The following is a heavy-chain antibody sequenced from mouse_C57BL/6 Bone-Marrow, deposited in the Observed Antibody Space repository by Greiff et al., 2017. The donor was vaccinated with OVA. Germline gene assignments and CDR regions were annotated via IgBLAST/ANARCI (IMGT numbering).Heavy chain of an antibody. J-gene: IGHJ2*01. CDR1: GFTFSDYG. D-gene: IGHD5-1*01. Sequence: EVQGVESGGGLVKPGGSLKLSCAASGFTFSDYGMHWVRQAPEKGLEWVAYISSGSSTTYYADTVKGRFTISRDNAKNTLFLQMTSLRSEDTAVYYCARRVYLYYFDYWGQGTTLTVSS. CDR3: ARRVYLYYFDY. V-gene: IGHV5-17*01. CDR2: ISSGSSTT.